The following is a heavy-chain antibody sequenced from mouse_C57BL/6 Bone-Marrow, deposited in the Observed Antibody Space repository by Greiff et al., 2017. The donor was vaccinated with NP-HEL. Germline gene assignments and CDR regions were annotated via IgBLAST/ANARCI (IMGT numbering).Heavy chain of an antibody. Sequence: QVQLQRSGPGLVQPSQSLSITCTVSGFSLTSYGVHWVRQSPGKGLEWLGVIWSGGSTDYNAAFISRLSISKDNSKSQVFFKMNSLQADDTAIYYCASYYSKTSEGYLDYWGQGTSVTVSS. CDR2: IWSGGST. CDR1: GFSLTSYG. D-gene: IGHD2-5*01. CDR3: ASYYSKTSEGYLDY. J-gene: IGHJ4*01. V-gene: IGHV2-2*01.